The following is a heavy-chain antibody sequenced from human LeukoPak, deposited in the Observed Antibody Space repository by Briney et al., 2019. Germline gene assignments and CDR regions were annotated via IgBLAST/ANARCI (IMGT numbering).Heavy chain of an antibody. Sequence: SETLSLTCAVYGGSFSGYCWSWIRQPPGKGLEWIGEINHSGSTNYNPSLKSRVTISVDTSKNQFSLKLSSVTAADTAVYYCARDLFTYGSGSYYTDYWGQGTLVTVSS. CDR3: ARDLFTYGSGSYYTDY. V-gene: IGHV4-34*01. J-gene: IGHJ4*02. CDR1: GGSFSGYC. D-gene: IGHD3-10*01. CDR2: INHSGST.